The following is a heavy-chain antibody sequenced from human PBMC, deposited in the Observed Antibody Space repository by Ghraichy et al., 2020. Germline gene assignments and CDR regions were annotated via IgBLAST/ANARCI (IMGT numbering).Heavy chain of an antibody. J-gene: IGHJ6*02. CDR1: GFPFSSYS. V-gene: IGHV3-30*03. CDR3: AREVMIKSTRGDFHYGLDV. CDR2: ISDDGSNK. Sequence: GGSLRLSCAASGFPFSSYSFHWVRQAPGKGLEWVAVISDDGSNKYYADSVKGRFTISRDNPYNTVYLEINSLRGEDTAVYFCAREVMIKSTRGDFHYGLDVWGQGTTVTASS. D-gene: IGHD2-21*01.